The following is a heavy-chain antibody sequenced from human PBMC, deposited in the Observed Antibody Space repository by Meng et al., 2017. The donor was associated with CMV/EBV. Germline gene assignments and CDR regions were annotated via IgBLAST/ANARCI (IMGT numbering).Heavy chain of an antibody. CDR2: IYSGGST. D-gene: IGHD3-9*01. J-gene: IGHJ6*02. CDR1: GVTVSSNY. Sequence: GGSLRLSCAASGVTVSSNYMSWVRQAPGKGLEWVSVIYSGGSTYYADSVKGRFTISRDNSKNTLYLQMNSLRAEDTAVYYCARDYRITIGPFYYYYGMDVWGQGTTVTVSS. CDR3: ARDYRITIGPFYYYYGMDV. V-gene: IGHV3-53*01.